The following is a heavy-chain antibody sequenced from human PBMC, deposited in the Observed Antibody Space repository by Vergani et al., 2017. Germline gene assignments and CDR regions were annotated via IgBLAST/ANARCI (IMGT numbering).Heavy chain of an antibody. V-gene: IGHV1-69*08. Sequence: QVQLVQSGAEVKKPGSSVKVSCKASGATFRSNTISWVRQVPGQGLEWMGRIIPVLGTANYAQKFQGRVTITADESTSTAYMELSSLRSEDTAVYYCAGDHVPAAPYYYYYYRDVWGKGTTVTVSS. CDR2: IIPVLGTA. CDR3: AGDHVPAAPYYYYYYRDV. D-gene: IGHD2-2*01. CDR1: GATFRSNT. J-gene: IGHJ6*03.